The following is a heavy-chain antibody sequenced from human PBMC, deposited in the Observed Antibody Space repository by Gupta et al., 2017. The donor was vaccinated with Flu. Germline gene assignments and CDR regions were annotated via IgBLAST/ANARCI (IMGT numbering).Heavy chain of an antibody. D-gene: IGHD6-19*01. CDR3: GKDHGIAVAGYDY. Sequence: EVQLVESGGGLVQPGRSLRLSCAASGFTFDDYAMHWVRQAPGKGLEWVSGISWNSGSIGYADSVKGRFTISRDNAKNSLYLQMNSLRAEDTALYYCGKDHGIAVAGYDYWGQGTRVTVSS. CDR2: ISWNSGSI. V-gene: IGHV3-9*01. CDR1: GFTFDDYA. J-gene: IGHJ4*02.